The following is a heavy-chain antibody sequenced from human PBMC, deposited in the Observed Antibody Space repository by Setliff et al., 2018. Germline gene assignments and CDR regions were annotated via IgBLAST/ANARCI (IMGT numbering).Heavy chain of an antibody. D-gene: IGHD1-1*01. CDR1: GGSISSYY. Sequence: PSETLSLTCTVSGGSISSYYWSWIRQPPGKGLEWIGYIYYSGSTNYNPSLKSRLTISVDTAQNQFSLRLTSVTAADTAVYYCARTGTYRYFDYWGQGALVTVSS. V-gene: IGHV4-59*08. CDR2: IYYSGST. J-gene: IGHJ4*02. CDR3: ARTGTYRYFDY.